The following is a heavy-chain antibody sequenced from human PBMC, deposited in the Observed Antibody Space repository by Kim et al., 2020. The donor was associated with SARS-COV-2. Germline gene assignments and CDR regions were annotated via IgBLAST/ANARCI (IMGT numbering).Heavy chain of an antibody. CDR3: ARVISGSSGWFHFYY. Sequence: QQFQGRVTMTRDTSTSTVYMDLSSLRSEDTAVYYCARVISGSSGWFHFYYWGQGTLVTVSS. V-gene: IGHV1-46*01. J-gene: IGHJ4*02. D-gene: IGHD6-19*01.